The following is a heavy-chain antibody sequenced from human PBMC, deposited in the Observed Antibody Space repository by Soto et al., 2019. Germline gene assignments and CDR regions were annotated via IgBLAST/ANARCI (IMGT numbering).Heavy chain of an antibody. J-gene: IGHJ4*02. Sequence: ASVKVSCKASGYTFTSYDINWVRQATGQGLEWMGWMNPNSGNTGYAQKFQGRVTMTRNTSISTAYMELRSLRSEDTAVYYCARRSSIAAAGQTYFDYWGQGTLVTVSS. V-gene: IGHV1-8*01. CDR2: MNPNSGNT. CDR3: ARRSSIAAAGQTYFDY. CDR1: GYTFTSYD. D-gene: IGHD6-13*01.